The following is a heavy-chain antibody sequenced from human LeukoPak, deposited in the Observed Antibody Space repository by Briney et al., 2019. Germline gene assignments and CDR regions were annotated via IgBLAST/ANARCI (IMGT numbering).Heavy chain of an antibody. V-gene: IGHV4-30-4*08. Sequence: SETLSLTCTVSGGSISSYYWSWIRQPPGKGLEWIGYIYYSGSTYYNPSLKSRVTISVDTSKNQFSLKLSSVTAADTAVYYCARAVPSYSSSWYSLTLDYWGQGTLVTVSS. CDR1: GGSISSYY. CDR3: ARAVPSYSSSWYSLTLDY. CDR2: IYYSGST. J-gene: IGHJ4*02. D-gene: IGHD6-13*01.